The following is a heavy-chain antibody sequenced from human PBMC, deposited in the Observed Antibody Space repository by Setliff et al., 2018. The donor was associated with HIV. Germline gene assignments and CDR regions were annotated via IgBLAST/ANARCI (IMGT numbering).Heavy chain of an antibody. CDR2: ISSSGAHI. D-gene: IGHD3-9*01. Sequence: PGGSLRLSCAASGFTFSNYRMNWVRQAPGTGLEWVASISSSGAHIFYAESLKGRLSVSRDNGRNFLYLQMSSLRADDTAIYYCARGARLQYFDWPSYALDVWGQGTTVTVSS. J-gene: IGHJ6*02. CDR1: GFTFSNYR. CDR3: ARGARLQYFDWPSYALDV. V-gene: IGHV3-21*06.